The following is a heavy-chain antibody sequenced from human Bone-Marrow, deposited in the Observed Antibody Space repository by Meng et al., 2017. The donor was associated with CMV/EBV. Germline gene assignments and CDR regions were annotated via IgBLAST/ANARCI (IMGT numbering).Heavy chain of an antibody. J-gene: IGHJ4*02. CDR2: IHYSGRT. Sequence: SETLSLTCTVSGDSISSGDYYWSWIRQPPGKALEWIGFIHYSGRTHYNPSLRSRLGMSVDTSKNQFSLNPTSMTAADTAVYYCAGRYTGTLDYWGQGTLVTVSS. CDR1: GDSISSGDYY. D-gene: IGHD1-26*01. V-gene: IGHV4-30-4*08. CDR3: AGRYTGTLDY.